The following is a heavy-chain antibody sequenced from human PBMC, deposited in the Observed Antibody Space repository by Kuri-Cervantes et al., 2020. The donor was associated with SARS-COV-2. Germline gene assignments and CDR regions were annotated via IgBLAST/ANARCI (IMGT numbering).Heavy chain of an antibody. CDR3: ARHDSLKS. CDR2: INNDGSST. V-gene: IGHV3-74*01. Sequence: GESLKISCAASGFTFSSYGMHWVRQAPGMGLVWVSRINNDGSSTSYADFVKGRVTISRDNAKNTAYLQIHSLRADDTAAYYCARHDSLKSWGQGTLVTVSS. CDR1: GFTFSSYG. J-gene: IGHJ5*02. D-gene: IGHD3-3*01.